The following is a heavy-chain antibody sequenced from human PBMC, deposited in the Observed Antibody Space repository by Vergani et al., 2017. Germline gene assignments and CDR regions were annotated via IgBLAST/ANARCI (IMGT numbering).Heavy chain of an antibody. D-gene: IGHD5-24*01. Sequence: QVQLVQSGAEVKKPGSSVKVSCKASGGTFSSYAISWVRQAPGQGLEWMGGIIPIFGTANYAQKFQGRVTITADESTSTAYMELSSLRSEDTAVYYCAIGMGDGYNFPYYYGMDVWGQGTTVTVSS. CDR2: IIPIFGTA. CDR3: AIGMGDGYNFPYYYGMDV. V-gene: IGHV1-69*12. CDR1: GGTFSSYA. J-gene: IGHJ6*02.